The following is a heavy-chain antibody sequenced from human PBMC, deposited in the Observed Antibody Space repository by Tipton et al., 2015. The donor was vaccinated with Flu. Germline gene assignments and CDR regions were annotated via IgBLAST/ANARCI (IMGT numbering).Heavy chain of an antibody. J-gene: IGHJ6*02. CDR2: INPNTGDT. V-gene: IGHV1-2*02. CDR3: ARGGYYGSGSYYGPDYYGMDV. CDR1: GFTFIDYH. Sequence: QLVQSGAEVKKPGASVKVSCKASGFTFIDYHIHWVRQAPGQGLEWLGWINPNTGDTKYAQKFQGRVTLTRDTSASTVYMELSSLRSEDMAVYYCARGGYYGSGSYYGPDYYGMDVWGQGTTVTVSS. D-gene: IGHD3-10*01.